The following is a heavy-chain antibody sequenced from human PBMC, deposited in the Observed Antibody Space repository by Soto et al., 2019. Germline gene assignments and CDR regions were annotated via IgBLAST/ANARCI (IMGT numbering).Heavy chain of an antibody. CDR3: AAGGRDGYIK. CDR2: IIPILGTT. J-gene: IGHJ4*02. V-gene: IGHV1-69*13. Sequence: ASVKVSCKASRDTFNSYAITWVRQAPGQGLEWMGGIIPILGTTKYAQKFQGRVTMTADESTSTAYMELSSLRFENRAVYYCAAGGRDGYIKWGQGTQVTVSS. D-gene: IGHD5-12*01. CDR1: RDTFNSYA.